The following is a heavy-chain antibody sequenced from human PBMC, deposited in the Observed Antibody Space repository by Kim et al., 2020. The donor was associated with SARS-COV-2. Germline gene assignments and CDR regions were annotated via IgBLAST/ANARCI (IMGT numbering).Heavy chain of an antibody. Sequence: SVKVSCKASGGTFSSYAISWVRQAPGQGLEWMGGIIPIFGTANYAQKFQGRVTITADESTSTAYMELSSLRSEDTAVYYCARPYCSSTSCYSDWYFDLWGRGTLVTVSS. D-gene: IGHD2-2*02. V-gene: IGHV1-69*13. CDR1: GGTFSSYA. CDR3: ARPYCSSTSCYSDWYFDL. J-gene: IGHJ2*01. CDR2: IIPIFGTA.